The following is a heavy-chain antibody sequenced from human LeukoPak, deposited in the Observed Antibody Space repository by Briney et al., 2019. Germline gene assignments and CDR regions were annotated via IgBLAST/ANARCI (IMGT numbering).Heavy chain of an antibody. J-gene: IGHJ5*02. CDR3: VRDRTYCGGDCYSNWFDP. CDR2: IYYSGST. V-gene: IGHV4-59*01. D-gene: IGHD2-21*01. CDR1: GGSISSYY. Sequence: SETLSLTCTVSGGSISSYYWSWIRQPPGKGLEWIGYIYYSGSTNYNPSLKSRVTISVDTSKNQFSLKLSSVTAADTAVYYCVRDRTYCGGDCYSNWFDPWGQGTLVTVSS.